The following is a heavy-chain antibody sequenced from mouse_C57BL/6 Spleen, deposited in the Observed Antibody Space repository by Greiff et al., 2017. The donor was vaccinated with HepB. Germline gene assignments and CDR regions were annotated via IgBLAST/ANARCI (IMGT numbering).Heavy chain of an antibody. D-gene: IGHD1-1*01. CDR1: GYTFTSYW. J-gene: IGHJ2*01. Sequence: VQLQQSGTELVKPGASVKLSCKASGYTFTSYWMHWVKQRPGQGLEWIGNINPSNGGTNYNEKFKSKATLTVDKSSSTAYMQLSSLTSEDSAVYDCASSSTVVEDFDYWGQGTTLTVSS. CDR3: ASSSTVVEDFDY. V-gene: IGHV1-53*01. CDR2: INPSNGGT.